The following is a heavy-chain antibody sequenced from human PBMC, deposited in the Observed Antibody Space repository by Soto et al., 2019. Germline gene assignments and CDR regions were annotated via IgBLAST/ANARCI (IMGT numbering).Heavy chain of an antibody. CDR2: VTHSGTA. V-gene: IGHV4-30-2*01. CDR3: ARIHWAQSSLDY. D-gene: IGHD6-19*01. J-gene: IGHJ4*02. CDR1: GGSVDSGAFS. Sequence: SETLSLTCAVSGGSVDSGAFSLSWIRQPPGKGLEWIGYVTHSGTAYSIPSLNGRLTLSVDSSQTQFSLKLTSVTAADSAFYYCARIHWAQSSLDYWGRGILVTVSS.